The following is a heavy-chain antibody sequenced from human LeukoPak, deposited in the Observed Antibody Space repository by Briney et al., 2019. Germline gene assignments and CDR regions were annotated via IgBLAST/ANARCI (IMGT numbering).Heavy chain of an antibody. CDR2: ISSSSSYI. D-gene: IGHD6-6*01. V-gene: IGHV3-21*01. CDR3: ARDRDSSSSSLDY. Sequence: GGSLRLSCAASGFTFSSYSMNWVRQAPGKGLEWVSSISSSSSYIYYADSVKGRFTISRDNAKNSLYLQMNSLRAEDTAVYYCARDRDSSSSSLDYWGQGTLVTVSS. J-gene: IGHJ4*02. CDR1: GFTFSSYS.